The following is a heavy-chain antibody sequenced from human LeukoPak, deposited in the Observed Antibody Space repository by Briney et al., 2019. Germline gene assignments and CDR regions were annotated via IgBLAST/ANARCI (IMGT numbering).Heavy chain of an antibody. CDR1: GYTFTRYG. CDR3: ARGVAAAGTLGLFDY. J-gene: IGHJ4*02. D-gene: IGHD6-13*01. CDR2: ISAYNGNT. Sequence: ASVKVSCKASGYTFTRYGISWVRQAPGQGLEWMGWISAYNGNTKYAQKLQGRVTMTTDTSTSTAYMELRSLRSDDTAVYYCARGVAAAGTLGLFDYWGQGTLVTVSS. V-gene: IGHV1-18*01.